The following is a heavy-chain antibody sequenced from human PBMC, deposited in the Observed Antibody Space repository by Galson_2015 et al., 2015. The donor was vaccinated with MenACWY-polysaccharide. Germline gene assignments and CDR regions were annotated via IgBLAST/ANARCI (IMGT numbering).Heavy chain of an antibody. CDR1: GGSFSGYY. Sequence: LSLTCAVYGGSFSGYYWSWIRQPPGKGLEWIGEINHSGSTNYNPSLKSRVTISVDTSKNQFSLKLSSVTAADTAVYYCARQRRGVDYYYYGMDVWGQGTTVTVSS. CDR2: INHSGST. D-gene: IGHD3-10*01. J-gene: IGHJ6*02. V-gene: IGHV4-34*01. CDR3: ARQRRGVDYYYYGMDV.